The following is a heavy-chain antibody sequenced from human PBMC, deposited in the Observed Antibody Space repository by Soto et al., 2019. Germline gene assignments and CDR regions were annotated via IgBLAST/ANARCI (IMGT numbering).Heavy chain of an antibody. CDR3: ATLSSSWGTLRALDAFDI. Sequence: GGSLRLSCAASGFTFSSYAMSWVRQAPGKGLEWVSGISGGGGSTYYADSVKGRFTVSRDNSKNTLYLQMNSLRAEDTAVYYFATLSSSWGTLRALDAFDIWGQGTMVTVSS. V-gene: IGHV3-23*01. CDR1: GFTFSSYA. J-gene: IGHJ3*02. D-gene: IGHD6-13*01. CDR2: ISGGGGST.